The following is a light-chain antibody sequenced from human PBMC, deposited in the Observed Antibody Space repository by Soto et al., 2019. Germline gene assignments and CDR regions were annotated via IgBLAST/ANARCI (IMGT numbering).Light chain of an antibody. CDR3: ETWDSNTRV. Sequence: QPVLTQSSSASASLGSSVKLTCTLSSGHSSYIIAWHQQQPGKAPRYLMKLEGSGSYNKGSGVPDRFSGSSSGADRYLTISILQFEYEADYYCETWDSNTRVFGGGTKLTVL. V-gene: IGLV4-60*02. CDR2: LEGSGSY. CDR1: SGHSSYI. J-gene: IGLJ2*01.